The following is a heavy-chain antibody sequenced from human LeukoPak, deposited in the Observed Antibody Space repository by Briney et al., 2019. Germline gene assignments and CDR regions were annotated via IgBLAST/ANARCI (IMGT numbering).Heavy chain of an antibody. D-gene: IGHD6-19*01. J-gene: IGHJ1*01. CDR1: GFTFSSYW. Sequence: GGSLRLSCEASGFTFSSYWMHWVRQAPGKGLVWVSRINSDGSSISYADSVKGRFTISRDNAKNTLYLQMNSLRAEDTAVYYCARVYSSGWYVAEYFQYWGQGTLVTVSS. CDR3: ARVYSSGWYVAEYFQY. V-gene: IGHV3-74*01. CDR2: INSDGSSI.